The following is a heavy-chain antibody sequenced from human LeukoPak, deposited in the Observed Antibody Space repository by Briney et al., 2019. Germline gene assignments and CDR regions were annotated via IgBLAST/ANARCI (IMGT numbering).Heavy chain of an antibody. J-gene: IGHJ6*02. V-gene: IGHV4-34*01. Sequence: SETLSLTCAVYGGSFSVYFWSWVRQPPGKGLEWIGEINHSGSTNYNPSLKSRVTISVDTSKKQFSLRLGSVTAADTAVYYCVRGRELVRGVTTYNMDVWGQGTTVTVSS. D-gene: IGHD3-10*01. CDR2: INHSGST. CDR3: VRGRELVRGVTTYNMDV. CDR1: GGSFSVYF.